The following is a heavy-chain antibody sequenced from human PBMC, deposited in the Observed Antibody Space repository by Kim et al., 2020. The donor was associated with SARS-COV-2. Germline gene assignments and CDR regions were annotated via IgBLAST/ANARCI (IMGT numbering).Heavy chain of an antibody. V-gene: IGHV4-34*01. Sequence: SETLSLTCAVYGGSFSDYYWSWIRQPPGKGLEWIGEINHSGSTNYNPSLKSRVTISVDTSKNQFSLNLNTVTAADTAVDYCARGRWGDYWGQGTLVNVSS. D-gene: IGHD3-16*01. J-gene: IGHJ4*02. CDR3: ARGRWGDY. CDR1: GGSFSDYY. CDR2: INHSGST.